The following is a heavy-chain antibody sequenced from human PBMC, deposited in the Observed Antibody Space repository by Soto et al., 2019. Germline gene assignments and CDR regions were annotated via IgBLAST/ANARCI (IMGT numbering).Heavy chain of an antibody. Sequence: GASVKVSCKVSGYTLTELSMHWVRQAPGKGLEWMGRIIPILGIANYAQKFQGRVTITADKSTGTAYMELSSLRSEDTAVYYCARDPLRNYDSSGYGFDYWGQGTLVTVSS. CDR2: IIPILGIA. J-gene: IGHJ4*02. CDR1: GYTLTELS. D-gene: IGHD3-22*01. V-gene: IGHV1-69*04. CDR3: ARDPLRNYDSSGYGFDY.